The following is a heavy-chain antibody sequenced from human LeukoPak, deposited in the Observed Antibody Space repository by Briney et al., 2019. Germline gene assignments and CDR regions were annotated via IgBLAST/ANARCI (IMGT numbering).Heavy chain of an antibody. V-gene: IGHV4-61*02. CDR1: GGSISSGSYY. J-gene: IGHJ3*02. CDR2: IYTYESP. CDR3: ARGVSRDGYKNAFDI. D-gene: IGHD5-24*01. Sequence: SQTLSLTCTVSGGSISSGSYYWSWIRQPAGKGLEWIGRIYTYESPNYNPSLKSRVTISVDTSKNQFSLKLSSVTAADTAVYYCARGVSRDGYKNAFDIWGQGTMVTVSS.